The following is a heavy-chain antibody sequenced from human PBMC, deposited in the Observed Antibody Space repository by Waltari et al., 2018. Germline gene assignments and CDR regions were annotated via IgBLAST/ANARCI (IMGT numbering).Heavy chain of an antibody. CDR2: IYYSGST. Sequence: QVQLQESGPGLVKPSERLSLTCTVSGGSVANYHWSWIRQPPGKGREWIVYIYYSGSTNYNPSLKSRVTISVDTSKNQFSLKLSSVTAADTAVYYGARDRRYFDYWGQGTLVTVSS. CDR1: GGSVANYH. CDR3: ARDRRYFDY. V-gene: IGHV4-59*02. J-gene: IGHJ4*02.